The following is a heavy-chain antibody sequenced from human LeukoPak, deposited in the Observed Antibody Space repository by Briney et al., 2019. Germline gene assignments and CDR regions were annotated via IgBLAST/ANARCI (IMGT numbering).Heavy chain of an antibody. Sequence: QPGGSLRLSCAASGFTFSNYAMTWVRQAPGKGLEWVSAISGTGSSTYYADSVKGRFTTSRDNSKNTLFLQMNSLTAEDTAVYYCAKVLSLRYSDWGLYADYWGQGTLVTVFS. V-gene: IGHV3-23*01. CDR2: ISGTGSST. CDR3: AKVLSLRYSDWGLYADY. J-gene: IGHJ4*02. D-gene: IGHD3-9*01. CDR1: GFTFSNYA.